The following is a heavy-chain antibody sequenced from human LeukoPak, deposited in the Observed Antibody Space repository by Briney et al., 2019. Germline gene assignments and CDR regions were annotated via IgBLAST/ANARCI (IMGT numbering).Heavy chain of an antibody. J-gene: IGHJ4*02. CDR2: ISGSGGGT. CDR1: GFTFSSYA. Sequence: PGGSLRLSCAASGFTFSSYAMSWVRQAPGKGLEWVSGISGSGGGTYYADSVKGRFTISRDNSKNTLYLQMNSLRAEDTAVYYCAKDLGRVLMVYASDYWGQGTLVTVSS. D-gene: IGHD2-8*01. CDR3: AKDLGRVLMVYASDY. V-gene: IGHV3-23*01.